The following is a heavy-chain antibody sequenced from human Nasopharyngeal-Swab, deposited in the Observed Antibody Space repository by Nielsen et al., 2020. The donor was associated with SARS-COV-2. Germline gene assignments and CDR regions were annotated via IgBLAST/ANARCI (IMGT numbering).Heavy chain of an antibody. Sequence: SETLSLTCTVSGGSMSSYYWSWIRQPPGKGLEWIGYIYYSGSTNYNPSLKSRVTISVDTSKKQFSLKLSSVTAADTAVYYCASSESLNWFDPWGQGTLVTVSS. D-gene: IGHD3-10*01. J-gene: IGHJ5*02. CDR3: ASSESLNWFDP. CDR1: GGSMSSYY. V-gene: IGHV4-59*01. CDR2: IYYSGST.